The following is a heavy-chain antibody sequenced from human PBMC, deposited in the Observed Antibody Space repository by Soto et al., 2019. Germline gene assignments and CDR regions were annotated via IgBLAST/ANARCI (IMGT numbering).Heavy chain of an antibody. CDR1: GGSISSYY. CDR3: AREYSSGWYYFDY. J-gene: IGHJ4*02. D-gene: IGHD6-19*01. V-gene: IGHV4-59*01. Sequence: PSETLSLTCTVSGGSISSYYWSWIRQPPGKGLEWIGYIYYSGSTNYNPSLKSRVTISVDTSKNQFSLKLSSVTAADTAVYYCAREYSSGWYYFDYWGQGTLVTVSS. CDR2: IYYSGST.